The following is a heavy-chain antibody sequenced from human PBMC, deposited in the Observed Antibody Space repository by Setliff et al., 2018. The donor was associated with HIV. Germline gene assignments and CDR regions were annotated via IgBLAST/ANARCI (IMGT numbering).Heavy chain of an antibody. D-gene: IGHD1-1*01. V-gene: IGHV3-23*01. CDR3: AKDPPGDYNGMPGDI. Sequence: TGGSLRLSCAASGFTFINYAMSWVRQAPGKGLEWVSLISSSGITKDYADSVKGRFTVPRDNSNNRLYLQMDRLRVEDTAVYYCAKDPPGDYNGMPGDIWGQGTMVTVSS. J-gene: IGHJ3*02. CDR1: GFTFINYA. CDR2: ISSSGITK.